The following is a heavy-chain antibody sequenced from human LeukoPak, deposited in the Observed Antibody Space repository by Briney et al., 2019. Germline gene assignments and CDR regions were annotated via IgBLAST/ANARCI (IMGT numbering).Heavy chain of an antibody. CDR3: ARTYYYASGPIDFDY. CDR2: INPNSGGT. CDR1: GYTFTGYY. Sequence: ASVKVSCKASGYTFTGYYMHWVRQAPGQGLEWMGWINPNSGGTNYAQKFQGRVTMTRDTSISTAYLQWSSLKASDTAMYYCARTYYYASGPIDFDYWGQGTLVTVSS. D-gene: IGHD3-10*01. V-gene: IGHV1-2*02. J-gene: IGHJ4*02.